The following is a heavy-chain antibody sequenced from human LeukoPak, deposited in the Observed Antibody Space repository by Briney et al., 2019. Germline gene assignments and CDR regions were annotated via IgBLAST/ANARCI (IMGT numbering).Heavy chain of an antibody. Sequence: SQTLSLTCTVSGGSISSGTYYWSWIRQPAGKGLEWIGHIYTSGSTNYNPSLKSRVTISVDMSKNQFSLKLSSVTAADTAVYYCARVDSSNWYEYRGYFDYWGQGTLVTVSS. CDR2: IYTSGST. CDR3: ARVDSSNWYEYRGYFDY. D-gene: IGHD6-13*01. CDR1: GGSISSGTYY. J-gene: IGHJ4*02. V-gene: IGHV4-61*09.